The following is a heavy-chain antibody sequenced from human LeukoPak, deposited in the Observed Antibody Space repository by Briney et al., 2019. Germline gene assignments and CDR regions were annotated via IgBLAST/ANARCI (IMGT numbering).Heavy chain of an antibody. CDR2: INHSGST. D-gene: IGHD1-26*01. J-gene: IGHJ5*01. V-gene: IGHV4-34*01. CDR1: GGSFSGYY. CDR3: ARDRGGTYSQFDS. Sequence: SETLSLTCAVYGGSFSGYYWSWIRQPPGKGLEWIGEINHSGSTNYNPSLKSRVTISLDTSKNQFSLKLSSVTAADTAVYYCARDRGGTYSQFDSWGQGTLVTVSS.